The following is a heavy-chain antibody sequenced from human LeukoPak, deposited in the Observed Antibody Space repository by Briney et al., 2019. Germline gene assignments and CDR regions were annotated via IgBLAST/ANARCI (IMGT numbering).Heavy chain of an antibody. CDR1: GDSISSSNYC. CDR2: SYCKGIT. J-gene: IGHJ6*03. V-gene: IGHV4-39*07. D-gene: IGHD6-6*01. CDR3: ARYGRPDSSSSHESYYYYYMDV. Sequence: PSETLSLTCIVSGDSISSSNYCWGWVRQPPGRGLEWIGSSYCKGITYYNLSLKSRVTISVDTSKNQFSLKLSSVTAADTAVYYCARYGRPDSSSSHESYYYYYMDVWGKGTTVTVSS.